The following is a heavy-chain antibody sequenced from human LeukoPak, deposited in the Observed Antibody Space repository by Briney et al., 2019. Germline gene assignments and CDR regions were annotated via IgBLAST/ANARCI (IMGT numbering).Heavy chain of an antibody. D-gene: IGHD6-13*01. CDR2: ISSSGSTI. CDR1: GFTFSDYY. V-gene: IGHV3-11*01. CDR3: ARDLNPDSSSWYRAFDI. Sequence: PGGSLRLSCAASGFTFSDYYMSWIRQAPGKGLEWVSYISSSGSTIYYADSVKGRFTISRDNAKNSLYLQMNSLRAEDTAVYYCARDLNPDSSSWYRAFDIWGQGTMVTVSS. J-gene: IGHJ3*02.